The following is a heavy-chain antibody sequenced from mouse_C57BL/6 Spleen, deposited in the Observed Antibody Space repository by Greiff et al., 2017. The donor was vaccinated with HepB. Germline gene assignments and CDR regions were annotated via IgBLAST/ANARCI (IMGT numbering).Heavy chain of an antibody. J-gene: IGHJ4*01. D-gene: IGHD2-1*01. CDR1: GYTFTSYG. CDR3: AREGLIYYYAMDY. CDR2: IYPRSGNT. V-gene: IGHV1-81*01. Sequence: VQLQQSGAELARPGASVKLSCKASGYTFTSYGISWVKQSTGQGLEWIGEIYPRSGNTYYNEKFKGKATLTADKSSSTAYMELRSLTSEDSAVYFCAREGLIYYYAMDYWGQGTSVTVSS.